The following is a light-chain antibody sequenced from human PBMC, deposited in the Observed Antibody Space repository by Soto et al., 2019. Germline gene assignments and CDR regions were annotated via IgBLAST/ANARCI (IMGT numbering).Light chain of an antibody. J-gene: IGKJ4*01. Sequence: EMVVTQSPGTLSLSPGERATLSCRASQSDTNAYLTWYQQKPGQAPRLLIYGASTRATGIPDRFSGSGSGTDFTLTISIVEPEDWAGYYSHYYGGLFGGGTKIEIK. CDR2: GAS. V-gene: IGKV3-20*01. CDR3: HYYGGL. CDR1: QSDTNAY.